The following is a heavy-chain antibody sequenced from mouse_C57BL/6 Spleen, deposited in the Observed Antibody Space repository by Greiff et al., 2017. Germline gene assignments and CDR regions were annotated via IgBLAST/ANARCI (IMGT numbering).Heavy chain of an antibody. V-gene: IGHV7-1*01. J-gene: IGHJ1*03. Sequence: EVKVVESGGGLVQSGRSLRLSCATSGFTFSDFYMEWVRQAPGKGLEWIAASRNKANDYTTEYSASVKGRFIVSRDTSQSILYLQMNALRAEDTAIYYCARDAGRDYDPYWYFDVWGTGTTVTVSS. D-gene: IGHD2-4*01. CDR1: GFTFSDFY. CDR2: SRNKANDYTT. CDR3: ARDAGRDYDPYWYFDV.